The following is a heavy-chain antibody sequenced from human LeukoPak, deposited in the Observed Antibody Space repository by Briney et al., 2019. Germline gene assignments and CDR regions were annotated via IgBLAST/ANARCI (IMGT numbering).Heavy chain of an antibody. CDR2: IRYDGSNK. V-gene: IGHV3-30*02. D-gene: IGHD2-2*01. Sequence: GGSLRLSCAASGFTFSSYGMHWVRQAPGKGLEWVAFIRYDGSNKYYADSVKGRFTISRDNSKNTLYLQMNSLRAEDTAVYYCAKDLAYCSSTSCRSYWGQGTLVTVSS. CDR3: AKDLAYCSSTSCRSY. CDR1: GFTFSSYG. J-gene: IGHJ4*02.